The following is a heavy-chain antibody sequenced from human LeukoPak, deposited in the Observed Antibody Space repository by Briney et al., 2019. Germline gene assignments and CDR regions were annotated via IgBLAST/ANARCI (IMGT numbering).Heavy chain of an antibody. V-gene: IGHV3-23*01. D-gene: IGHD6-19*01. CDR3: AKDPVSAVAGTDPH. CDR1: GFTFSSYA. Sequence: GGSLRLSCAASGFTFSSYAMSWVRQAPGKGLEWVSGISGSGGSTYYAGSVKGRFTISRDNSKNTLYLQMNSLRAEDTAVYYCAKDPVSAVAGTDPHWVQGTLVTVSS. CDR2: ISGSGGST. J-gene: IGHJ4*02.